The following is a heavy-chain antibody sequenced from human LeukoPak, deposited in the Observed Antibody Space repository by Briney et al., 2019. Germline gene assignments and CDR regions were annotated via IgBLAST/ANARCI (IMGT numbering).Heavy chain of an antibody. CDR2: INHSGST. J-gene: IGHJ4*02. CDR1: GGSFSGYY. D-gene: IGHD6-19*01. V-gene: IGHV4-34*01. CDR3: ARATEPYSSGWYGGRIIEY. Sequence: PSETLSLTCAVYGGSFSGYYWSWIRQPPGKGLEWIGEINHSGSTNYNPSLKSRVTISVDTSKNQFSLKLSSVTAADTAVYYCARATEPYSSGWYGGRIIEYWGQGTLVTVSS.